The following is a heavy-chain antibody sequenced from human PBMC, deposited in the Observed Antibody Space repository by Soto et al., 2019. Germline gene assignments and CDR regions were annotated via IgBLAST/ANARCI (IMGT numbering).Heavy chain of an antibody. J-gene: IGHJ6*02. CDR1: GSPVSSNSYC. CDR3: ARLSGYCVSTSCHGYYGMDV. Sequence: PSETLSLTFTLSGSPVSSNSYCWGWIPQSPGKGLEWIGTIYSTENTYYHPSLLGRVTISVDTSMNELSLRLSSVTAADTAVYYCARLSGYCVSTSCHGYYGMDVWGQGT. D-gene: IGHD2-2*03. CDR2: IYSTENT. V-gene: IGHV4-39*01.